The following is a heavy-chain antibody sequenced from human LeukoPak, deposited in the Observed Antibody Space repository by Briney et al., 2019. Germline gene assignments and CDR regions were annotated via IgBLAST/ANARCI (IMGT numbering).Heavy chain of an antibody. V-gene: IGHV3-66*01. CDR2: IYSGGST. J-gene: IGHJ6*03. Sequence: GGSLRLSCAASGFTVSSNYMSWVRQAPGKGLEWVSVIYSGGSTYYADSVKGRFTISRDNSKNTLYLQMNSLRAEDTAVYYCARADYGGNFRSGYYYYMDVWGKGTTVTVSS. D-gene: IGHD4-23*01. CDR1: GFTVSSNY. CDR3: ARADYGGNFRSGYYYYMDV.